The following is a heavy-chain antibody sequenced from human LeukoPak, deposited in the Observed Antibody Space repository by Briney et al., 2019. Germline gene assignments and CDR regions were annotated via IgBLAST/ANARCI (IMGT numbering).Heavy chain of an antibody. Sequence: PSETLSLTCAVSGGSISSSNWWSWVRQPPGKGLEWIGEIYHSGSTNYNPSLKSRVTISVDKSKNQFSLKLSSVTAADTAVYYCARAHSISVAADTLDYWGQGTLVTVFS. V-gene: IGHV4-4*02. J-gene: IGHJ4*02. CDR2: IYHSGST. D-gene: IGHD6-19*01. CDR1: GGSISSSNW. CDR3: ARAHSISVAADTLDY.